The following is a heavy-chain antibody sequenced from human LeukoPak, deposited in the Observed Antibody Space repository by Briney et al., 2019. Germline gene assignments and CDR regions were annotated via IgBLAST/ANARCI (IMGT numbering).Heavy chain of an antibody. D-gene: IGHD2-2*01. CDR1: GFTFSSYS. CDR2: ISSSSSYI. J-gene: IGHJ4*02. Sequence: GGSLRLSCAASGFTFSSYSMNWVRQAPGKGLEWVSSISSSSSYIYYADSVKGRFTISRDNAKNSLYLRMNSLRAEDTAVYYCARGMIHREVTCSSTSCYWEYYFDYWGQGTLVTVSS. CDR3: ARGMIHREVTCSSTSCYWEYYFDY. V-gene: IGHV3-21*01.